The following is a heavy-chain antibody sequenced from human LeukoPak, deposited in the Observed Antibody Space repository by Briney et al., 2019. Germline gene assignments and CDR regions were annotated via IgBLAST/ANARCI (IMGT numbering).Heavy chain of an antibody. Sequence: PGKSLRLSCVVSGFSFTNYAVHWVRQAPGKGLEWVAVLSYDGINKYYADSVKGRFTVSRDNSKNTLYLQMNSLRAEDTAVYYCTKDTAGYWSPDYWGLGTLVTVSS. J-gene: IGHJ4*02. CDR1: GFSFTNYA. D-gene: IGHD3-9*01. V-gene: IGHV3-30-3*01. CDR2: LSYDGINK. CDR3: TKDTAGYWSPDY.